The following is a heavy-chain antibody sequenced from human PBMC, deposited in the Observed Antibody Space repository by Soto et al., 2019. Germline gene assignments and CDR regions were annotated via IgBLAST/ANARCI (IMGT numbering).Heavy chain of an antibody. J-gene: IGHJ3*02. CDR1: GFTFSSYS. CDR2: ISSSSSYI. V-gene: IGHV3-21*01. CDR3: ARDRIASGSYFDAFDI. D-gene: IGHD1-26*01. Sequence: AGGSLRLSCAASGFTFSSYSMNWVRQAPGKGLEWVSSISSSSSYIYYADSVKGRFTISRDNAKNSLYLQMNSLRAEDTAVYYCARDRIASGSYFDAFDIWGQGTMVTVSS.